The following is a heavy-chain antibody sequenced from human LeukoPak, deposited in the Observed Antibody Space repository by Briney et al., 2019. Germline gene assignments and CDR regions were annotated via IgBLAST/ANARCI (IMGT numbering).Heavy chain of an antibody. CDR1: GFTFRSYA. CDR3: ARREAEESGPIDY. CDR2: VSTRAGTT. J-gene: IGHJ4*02. V-gene: IGHV3-23*01. D-gene: IGHD3-3*01. Sequence: GGSLRLSCAASGFTFRSYAVSWVRQAPGKGPEWVSTVSTRAGTTYYADSVKGRFTISRDNSKNTLYLQMNSLRADDTAVYYCARREAEESGPIDYWGQGTLVTVSS.